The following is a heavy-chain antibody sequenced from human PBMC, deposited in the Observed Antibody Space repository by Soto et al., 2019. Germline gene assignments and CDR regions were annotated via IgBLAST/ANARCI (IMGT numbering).Heavy chain of an antibody. CDR2: IIPILGIA. V-gene: IGHV1-69*02. J-gene: IGHJ5*02. D-gene: IGHD5-12*01. CDR1: GGTFSSYT. CDR3: ARAISGYDSRWFDP. Sequence: SVKVSCKASGGTFSSYTISWVRQAPGQGLEWMGRIIPILGIANYAQKFQGRVTITADKSTSTAYMELSSLRSEDTAVYYCARAISGYDSRWFDPWGQGTLVTVSS.